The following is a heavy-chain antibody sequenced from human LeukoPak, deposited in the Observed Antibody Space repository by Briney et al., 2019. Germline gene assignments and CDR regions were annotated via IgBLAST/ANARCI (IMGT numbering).Heavy chain of an antibody. Sequence: PGESLKISCPGSGYSFNTYWVGWVRQMPGEGLEWMGIIYPADSDSRYSPSFQGQVTISADKSINTAYLQWRTLKASDSAIYYCARVLDVDTAVFHYYFDFWGQGTLVTVSS. CDR1: GYSFNTYW. D-gene: IGHD5-18*01. CDR3: ARVLDVDTAVFHYYFDF. V-gene: IGHV5-51*03. CDR2: IYPADSDS. J-gene: IGHJ4*02.